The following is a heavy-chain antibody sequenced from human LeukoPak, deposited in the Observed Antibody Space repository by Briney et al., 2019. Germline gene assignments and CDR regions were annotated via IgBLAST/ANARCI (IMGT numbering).Heavy chain of an antibody. D-gene: IGHD3-10*01. J-gene: IGHJ3*02. CDR1: GFTFGDYA. CDR2: ISGSGGST. Sequence: GGSLRLSCTASGFTFGDYAMSWVRQAPGKGLEWVSAISGSGGSTYYADSVKGRFTISRDNSKNTLYLQMNSLRAEDTAVYYCARSYGSGSPDAFDIWGQGTMVTVSS. CDR3: ARSYGSGSPDAFDI. V-gene: IGHV3-23*01.